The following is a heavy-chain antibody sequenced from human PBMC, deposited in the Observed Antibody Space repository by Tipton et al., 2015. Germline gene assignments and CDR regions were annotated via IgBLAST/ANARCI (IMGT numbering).Heavy chain of an antibody. CDR3: ARGGSVFDS. CDR1: GFPVSVNY. D-gene: IGHD5-12*01. CDR2: IYNDGGT. J-gene: IGHJ4*02. V-gene: IGHV3-53*01. Sequence: SLRLSCAASGFPVSVNYMSWVRQAPEKGLEWVSTIYNDGGTYYADSVKGRFTISRDSSKNTLSLQMNTLRAEDTAVYYCARGGSVFDSWGQGTLVTVSS.